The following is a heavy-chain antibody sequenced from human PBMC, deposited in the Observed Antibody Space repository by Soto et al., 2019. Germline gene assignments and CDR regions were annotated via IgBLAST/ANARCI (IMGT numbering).Heavy chain of an antibody. V-gene: IGHV3-21*01. CDR1: GFTFSSYS. CDR3: ARCPGLRGARMDV. Sequence: GGSLRLSCAASGFTFSSYSMNWVRQAPGKGLEWVSSISSSSSYIYYADSVKGRFTISRDNAKNSLYLQMNSLRAEDTAVYYGARCPGLRGARMDVWGQGTTVSVSS. D-gene: IGHD3-3*01. CDR2: ISSSSSYI. J-gene: IGHJ6*02.